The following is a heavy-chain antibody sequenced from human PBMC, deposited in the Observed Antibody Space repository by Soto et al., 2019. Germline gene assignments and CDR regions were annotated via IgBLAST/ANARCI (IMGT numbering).Heavy chain of an antibody. CDR3: GREEVYGGSYYPTY. V-gene: IGHV1-3*01. Sequence: GPVEVSCKAPGYKFTGYNFHLVGQGPGQRLEWMGWIAVGHGGTQYSEKFRGRVTITRDTSASTVYVELSSLELEDTAVYYCGREEVYGGSYYPTYWGQGTPVTVSS. J-gene: IGHJ4*02. CDR1: GYKFTGYN. CDR2: IAVGHGGT. D-gene: IGHD1-26*01.